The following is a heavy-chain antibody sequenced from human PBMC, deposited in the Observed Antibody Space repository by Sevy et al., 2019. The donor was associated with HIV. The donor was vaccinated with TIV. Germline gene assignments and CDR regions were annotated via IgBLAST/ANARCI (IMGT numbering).Heavy chain of an antibody. CDR2: IKEDGSAK. D-gene: IGHD5-12*01. CDR3: ARVSPGYGGYDH. CDR1: GFTFSTYW. V-gene: IGHV3-7*01. J-gene: IGHJ5*02. Sequence: GGSLRRSCAASGFTFSTYWMTWVRQAPGQGLEWVANIKEDGSAKYYVDSVKGRFTISRENAKNLLYQQGNNLRAEDTAVYYCARVSPGYGGYDHWGQGTLVTVSS.